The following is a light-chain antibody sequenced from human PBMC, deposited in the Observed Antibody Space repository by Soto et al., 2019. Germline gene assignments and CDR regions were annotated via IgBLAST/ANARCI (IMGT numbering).Light chain of an antibody. Sequence: DIQMTQSPSSLSASVGDRVTITCRASQGINNYLAWLQQKPGIAPKSLISAASTLQSGVPSKFSVSGSGTDFNLTITNLQPEDFATYYCQQYSIYPITFGQGTRLEI. CDR2: AAS. CDR3: QQYSIYPIT. V-gene: IGKV1-16*02. J-gene: IGKJ5*01. CDR1: QGINNY.